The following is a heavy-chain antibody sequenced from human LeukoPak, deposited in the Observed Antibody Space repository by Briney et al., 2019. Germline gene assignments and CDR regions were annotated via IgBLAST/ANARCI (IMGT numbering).Heavy chain of an antibody. CDR2: LNPSGGST. CDR3: ARDRTKSYNFWSGSYHPDAFDI. D-gene: IGHD3-3*01. V-gene: IGHV1-46*01. CDR1: GYTFTSYY. J-gene: IGHJ3*02. Sequence: ASVKVSCKASGYTFTSYYMHWVRQAPGQGLEWVVILNPSGGSTSYAQKFQGRVTITRDTSATTTYMEMSSLRSEDMAVYYCARDRTKSYNFWSGSYHPDAFDIWGQGTMVTVSS.